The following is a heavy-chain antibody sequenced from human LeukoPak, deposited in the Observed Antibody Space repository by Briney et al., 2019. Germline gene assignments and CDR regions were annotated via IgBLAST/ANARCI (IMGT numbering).Heavy chain of an antibody. D-gene: IGHD3-10*01. CDR3: ASIWFGDQKDY. CDR2: INPNSGGT. J-gene: IGHJ4*02. V-gene: IGHV1-2*06. Sequence: ASVNVSCKASGYTFTSYGISWVRQAPGQGLEWMGRINPNSGGTNYAQKFQGRVTMTRDTSISTAYMELSRLRSDDTAVYYCASIWFGDQKDYWGQGTLVTVSS. CDR1: GYTFTSYG.